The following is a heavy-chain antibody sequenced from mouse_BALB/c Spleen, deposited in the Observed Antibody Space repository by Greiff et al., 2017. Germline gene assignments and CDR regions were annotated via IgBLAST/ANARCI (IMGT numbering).Heavy chain of an antibody. J-gene: IGHJ3*01. CDR3: ARSAIYYDYDAAY. CDR2: IRNKANGYTT. D-gene: IGHD2-4*01. V-gene: IGHV7-3*02. CDR1: GFTFTDYY. Sequence: EVQLQQSGGGLVQPGGSLRLSCATSGFTFTDYYMSWVRQPPGKALEWLGFIRNKANGYTTEYSASVKGRFTISRDNSQSILYLQMNTLRAEDSATYYCARSAIYYDYDAAYWGQGTLVTVSA.